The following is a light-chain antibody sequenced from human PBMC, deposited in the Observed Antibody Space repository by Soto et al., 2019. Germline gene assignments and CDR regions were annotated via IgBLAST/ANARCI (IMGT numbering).Light chain of an antibody. J-gene: IGLJ1*01. Sequence: QSVLAQPASVSVSPGQSITRSCTGSGSDIATFNYVSWYQQYPGKAPKLLIYQVTSRASGVSHRFSGSKSGNTAALTISGLQPEDEAEYYCNSYSSTSFYVFGTGTKVTV. V-gene: IGLV2-14*01. CDR1: GSDIATFNY. CDR2: QVT. CDR3: NSYSSTSFYV.